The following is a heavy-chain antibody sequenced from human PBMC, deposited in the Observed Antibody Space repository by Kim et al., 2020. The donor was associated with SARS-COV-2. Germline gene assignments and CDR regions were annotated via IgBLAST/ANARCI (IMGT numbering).Heavy chain of an antibody. J-gene: IGHJ4*02. Sequence: YNPSLKSRVTISVDPSKNQFSLKLSSVTAADTAVYYCARAYYGSGSYLDYWGQGTLVTVSS. CDR3: ARAYYGSGSYLDY. D-gene: IGHD3-10*01. V-gene: IGHV4-59*01.